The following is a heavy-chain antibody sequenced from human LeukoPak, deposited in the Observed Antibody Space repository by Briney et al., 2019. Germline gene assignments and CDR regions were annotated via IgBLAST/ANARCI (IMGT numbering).Heavy chain of an antibody. Sequence: ASVKVSCKASGYTFTGYYMHWVRQAPGQGLEWMGWINPNSGGTNSAQKFQGRVTMTRDTSISTAYMELRSLRSDDTAVYYCARVDSYYYDSSGYLSSDAFDIWGQGTMVTVSS. CDR3: ARVDSYYYDSSGYLSSDAFDI. D-gene: IGHD3-22*01. CDR1: GYTFTGYY. CDR2: INPNSGGT. V-gene: IGHV1-2*02. J-gene: IGHJ3*02.